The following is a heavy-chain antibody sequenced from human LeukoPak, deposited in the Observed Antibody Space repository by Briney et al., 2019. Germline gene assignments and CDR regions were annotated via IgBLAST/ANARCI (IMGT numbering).Heavy chain of an antibody. Sequence: GRSLRLSCAASGFTVSNKYMSWVRQAPGKELEWVSGIYSGGNTYYADSVKGRFTISRDKTKNTVYLQMKSLRAEDTAVYYCARDFSFDYWGQGTLVTVSS. CDR3: ARDFSFDY. CDR2: IYSGGNT. J-gene: IGHJ4*02. D-gene: IGHD2/OR15-2a*01. V-gene: IGHV3-66*01. CDR1: GFTVSNKY.